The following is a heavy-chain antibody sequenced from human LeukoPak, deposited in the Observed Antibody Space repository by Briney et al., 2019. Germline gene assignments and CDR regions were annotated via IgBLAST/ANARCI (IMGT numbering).Heavy chain of an antibody. CDR3: ARGIAAAGPPGY. V-gene: IGHV4-4*07. CDR1: GGSISNYY. D-gene: IGHD6-13*01. Sequence: SETLSLTCTVSGGSISNYYWSWIRRPAGKGLEWIGRIYTSGSTNYNPSLKSRVTMSVDTSKNQFSLKLSSVTAADTAVYYCARGIAAAGPPGYWGQGTLVTVSS. CDR2: IYTSGST. J-gene: IGHJ4*02.